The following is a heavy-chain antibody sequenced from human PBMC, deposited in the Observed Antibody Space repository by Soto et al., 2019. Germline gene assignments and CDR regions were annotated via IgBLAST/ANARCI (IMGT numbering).Heavy chain of an antibody. V-gene: IGHV1-69*13. CDR3: ARPDHPDSSGYRPTYYYYGMDV. J-gene: IGHJ6*02. CDR2: IIPIFGTA. CDR1: GGTFSSYA. D-gene: IGHD3-22*01. Sequence: SVKVSCKASGGTFSSYAISWVRQAPGQGLEWMGGIIPIFGTANYAQKFQGRVTITADESTSTAYMELSSLRSEDTAVYYCARPDHPDSSGYRPTYYYYGMDVWGQGTTVTVSS.